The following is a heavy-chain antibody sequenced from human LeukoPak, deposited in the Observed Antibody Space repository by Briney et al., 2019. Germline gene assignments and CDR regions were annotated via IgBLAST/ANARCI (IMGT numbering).Heavy chain of an antibody. CDR3: ARGDFWSGYYTGLY. Sequence: QPGGSLRLSCAASGFTVTTNYMSWVRQAPGKGLEWVSVIYGGGSTYYADSVKGRFTISRHNSKNTLYLQMDSLRDEDTAVYYCARGDFWSGYYTGLYWGQGTLVTVSS. CDR1: GFTVTTNY. V-gene: IGHV3-53*04. CDR2: IYGGGST. J-gene: IGHJ4*02. D-gene: IGHD3-3*01.